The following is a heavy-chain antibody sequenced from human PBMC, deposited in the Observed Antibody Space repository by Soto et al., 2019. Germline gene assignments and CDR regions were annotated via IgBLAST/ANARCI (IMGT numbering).Heavy chain of an antibody. CDR2: ISSSSNTI. CDR1: GFTFSSYS. D-gene: IGHD3-10*01. V-gene: IGHV3-48*01. CDR3: ARDSRGSTWAYYFDY. Sequence: GGSLRLSCAASGFTFSSYSMNWVRQAPGKGLEWISFISSSSNTIYYADSLKGRFTVSRDNAKNSLYLQMNSLRAEDTAVYYCARDSRGSTWAYYFDYWGQGTLVTVSS. J-gene: IGHJ4*02.